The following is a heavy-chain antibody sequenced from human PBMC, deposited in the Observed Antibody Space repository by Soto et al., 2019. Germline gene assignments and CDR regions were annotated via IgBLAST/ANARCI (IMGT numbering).Heavy chain of an antibody. J-gene: IGHJ5*02. V-gene: IGHV4-59*01. Sequence: PSETLSLTCTVSGGSISSYYWSWIRQPPGKGLEWIGYIYYSGSTNYNPSLKSRVTISVDTSKNQFSLKLSSVTAADTAVYYCARRDFDWLSKYNWFDPWGQGTLVTVSS. CDR3: ARRDFDWLSKYNWFDP. D-gene: IGHD3-9*01. CDR2: IYYSGST. CDR1: GGSISSYY.